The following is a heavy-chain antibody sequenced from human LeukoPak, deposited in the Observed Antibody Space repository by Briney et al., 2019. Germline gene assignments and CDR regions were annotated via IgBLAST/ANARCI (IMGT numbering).Heavy chain of an antibody. CDR1: GFTFSSYG. J-gene: IGHJ3*02. CDR3: AKDSAMIVVVTEPNDAFDI. V-gene: IGHV3-23*01. D-gene: IGHD3-22*01. Sequence: GGSLRLPCAASGFTFSSYGMSWVRQAPGKGLEWVSAISGSGGSTYYADSVKGRFTISRDNSKNTLYLQMNSLRAEDTAVYYCAKDSAMIVVVTEPNDAFDIWGQGTMVTVSS. CDR2: ISGSGGST.